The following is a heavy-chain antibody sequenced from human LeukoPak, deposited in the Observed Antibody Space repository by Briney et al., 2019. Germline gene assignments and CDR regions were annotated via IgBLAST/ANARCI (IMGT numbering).Heavy chain of an antibody. V-gene: IGHV3-23*01. J-gene: IGHJ1*01. CDR2: IGGSGDTT. CDR1: GFTFSRYA. CDR3: ARDGLGSGSSWRITNDH. D-gene: IGHD3-10*01. Sequence: GGSLRFSCAASGFTFSRYAMSWVRQAPGKGLEWVSGIGGSGDTTYYTKSVEGRFTVSRDNSNNWLFLQMHSLRAEDTALYYCARDGLGSGSSWRITNDHWGQGTLATVSS.